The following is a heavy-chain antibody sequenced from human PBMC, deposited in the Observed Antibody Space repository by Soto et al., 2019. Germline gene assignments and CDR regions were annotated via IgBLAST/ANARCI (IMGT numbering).Heavy chain of an antibody. J-gene: IGHJ6*02. Sequence: AASVKVSCKASGYTFTGYYMHWVRQAPGQGLEWMGWINPNSGGTNYAQKFQGWVTMTRDTSISTAYMELSRLRSDDTAVYYCARAVVPAAMGYYYYGMDVWGQGTTVTVSS. V-gene: IGHV1-2*04. CDR3: ARAVVPAAMGYYYYGMDV. D-gene: IGHD2-2*01. CDR2: INPNSGGT. CDR1: GYTFTGYY.